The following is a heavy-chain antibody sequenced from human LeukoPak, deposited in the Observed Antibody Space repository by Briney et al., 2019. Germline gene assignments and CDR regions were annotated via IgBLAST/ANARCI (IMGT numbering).Heavy chain of an antibody. Sequence: SVKVSFKASGGTFSSYAISWVRQAPGQGLEWMGGIIPIFGTANYAQKFQGRVTITADESTSTAYMELSSLRSEDTAVYYCARDGTLTMVRGVIHLNWFDPWGQGTLVTVSS. CDR2: IIPIFGTA. CDR3: ARDGTLTMVRGVIHLNWFDP. J-gene: IGHJ5*02. V-gene: IGHV1-69*01. CDR1: GGTFSSYA. D-gene: IGHD3-10*01.